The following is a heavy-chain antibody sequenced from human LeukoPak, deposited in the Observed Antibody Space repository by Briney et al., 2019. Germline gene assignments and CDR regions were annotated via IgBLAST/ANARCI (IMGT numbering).Heavy chain of an antibody. V-gene: IGHV4-59*01. J-gene: IGHJ3*02. CDR2: IYYSGST. CDR1: GGSISSYY. Sequence: SETLSLTCTVSGGSISSYYWSWIRQPPGKGLEWIGYIYYSGSTNYNPSLKSRVTISVDTSKNQFSLKLSSVTAADTAVYYCARDLGPPAFDIWGQGTMVTVSS. CDR3: ARDLGPPAFDI.